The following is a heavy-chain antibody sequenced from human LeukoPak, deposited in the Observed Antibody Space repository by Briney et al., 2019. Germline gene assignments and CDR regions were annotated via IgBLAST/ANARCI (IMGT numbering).Heavy chain of an antibody. CDR3: ASPTGY. Sequence: GGSLRLSCAASGFTFSSSAMRWVRQAPGQRPEWVASISDGGNDAYYADSLKGRFVISRDNAGNSLYLQIDRLRVEDTGVYYCASPTGYWGRGTLVTVSS. CDR2: ISDGGNDA. V-gene: IGHV3-21*03. CDR1: GFTFSSSA. J-gene: IGHJ4*02. D-gene: IGHD2-15*01.